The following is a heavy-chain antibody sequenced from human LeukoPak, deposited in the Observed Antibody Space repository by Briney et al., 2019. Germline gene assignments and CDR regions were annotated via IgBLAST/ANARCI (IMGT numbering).Heavy chain of an antibody. J-gene: IGHJ4*02. CDR2: IYSGGST. Sequence: GGSLRLSCAASGFTVSSNYMSWVRQAPGKGLEWVSVIYSGGSTYYADSVKGRFTISRDNSKNTLYLQMNSLRAEDTAVYYCASTEAYYYVWGSYRFSYWGQGTLVTVSS. D-gene: IGHD3-16*02. CDR1: GFTVSSNY. V-gene: IGHV3-53*01. CDR3: ASTEAYYYVWGSYRFSY.